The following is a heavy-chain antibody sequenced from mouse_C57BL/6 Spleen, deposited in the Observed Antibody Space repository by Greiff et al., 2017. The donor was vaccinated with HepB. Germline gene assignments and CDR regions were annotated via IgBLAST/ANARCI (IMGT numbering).Heavy chain of an antibody. J-gene: IGHJ2*01. CDR1: GYTFTSYW. CDR2: IHPNSGST. V-gene: IGHV1-64*01. CDR3: AREGLHYYFDY. Sequence: QVQLQQPGAELVKPGASVKLSCKASGYTFTSYWMHWVKQRPGQGLEWIGMIHPNSGSTNYNEKFKSKATLTVAKSTSTAYMQLSSLTSEDSAVYYCAREGLHYYFDYWGQGTTLTVSS.